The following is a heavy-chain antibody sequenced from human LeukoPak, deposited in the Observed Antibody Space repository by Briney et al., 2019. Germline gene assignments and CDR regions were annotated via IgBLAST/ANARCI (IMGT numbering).Heavy chain of an antibody. CDR2: INPNSGVT. CDR1: GYTFTGYY. D-gene: IGHD6-25*01. J-gene: IGHJ4*02. Sequence: ASVKVSCKASGYTFTGYYMHWVRQAPGQGLEWMGWINPNSGVTNYAQKCQGRVTMTRDTSISTAYMELSRLRSDDTAVYYCARARTPSGPDYWGQGTLVTVSS. V-gene: IGHV1-2*02. CDR3: ARARTPSGPDY.